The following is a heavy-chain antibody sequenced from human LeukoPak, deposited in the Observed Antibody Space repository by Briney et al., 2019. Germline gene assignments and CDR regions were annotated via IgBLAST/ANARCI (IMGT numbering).Heavy chain of an antibody. Sequence: GGSLRLSCAASGFTFGNYWMSWVRQAPGLGLEWLAYINKDGSVIYYVDSVKGRFTISRDSAKNSLYLQMNSLRAEDTAVYYCARAVGGTSSFDYWGQGTLVTVSS. J-gene: IGHJ4*02. CDR1: GFTFGNYW. CDR2: INKDGSVI. CDR3: ARAVGGTSSFDY. V-gene: IGHV3-7*01. D-gene: IGHD6-19*01.